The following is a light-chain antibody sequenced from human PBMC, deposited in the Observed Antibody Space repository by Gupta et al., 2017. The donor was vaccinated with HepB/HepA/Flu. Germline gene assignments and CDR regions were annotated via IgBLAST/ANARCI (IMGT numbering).Light chain of an antibody. J-gene: IGLJ2*01. CDR2: END. V-gene: IGLV1-51*02. CDR1: SSNIGNNY. CDR3: EASDSSRNVVV. Sequence: QSVLTQPPSVSAAPGQKFTISCPGSSSNIGNNYVSWYQQLPGTAPKLLSDENDKRPSGIPDRFSGSKSGTSATLTITGLQTGDEADYYCEASDSSRNVVVFGGGTRLTVL.